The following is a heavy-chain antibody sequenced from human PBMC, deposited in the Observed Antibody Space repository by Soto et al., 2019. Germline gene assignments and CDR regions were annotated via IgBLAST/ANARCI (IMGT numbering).Heavy chain of an antibody. CDR2: INHSGST. D-gene: IGHD6-13*01. J-gene: IGHJ4*02. CDR1: GGSFSGYY. Sequence: SETLSLTCAVYGGSFSGYYWSWIRQPPGKGQEWIGEINHSGSTNYNPSLKSRVTISVDTSKNQFSLKLSSVTAADTAVYFFARGTKQQLVRSRWAFDYWGPGTLVTVSS. V-gene: IGHV4-34*01. CDR3: ARGTKQQLVRSRWAFDY.